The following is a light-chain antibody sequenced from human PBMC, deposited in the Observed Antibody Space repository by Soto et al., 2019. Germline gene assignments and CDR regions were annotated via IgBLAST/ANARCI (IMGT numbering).Light chain of an antibody. CDR2: TNN. V-gene: IGLV1-44*01. J-gene: IGLJ2*01. CDR3: AAWDDSLSGVV. CDR1: SSNIGSNT. Sequence: QSVLTQPPSASGTPGQRVTISCSGSSSNIGSNTVNWYQKLPGTAPKLLIHTNNLRPSGVPDRFSGSKSGTSASLAISGLQSEDEADYYCAAWDDSLSGVVFGGGTKLTVL.